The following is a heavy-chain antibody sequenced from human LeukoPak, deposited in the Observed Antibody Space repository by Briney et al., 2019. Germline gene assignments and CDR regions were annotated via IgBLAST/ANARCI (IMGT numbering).Heavy chain of an antibody. V-gene: IGHV4-31*03. J-gene: IGHJ3*02. CDR2: IYYSGST. Sequence: SQTLSLTCTVSGGSISSGGYYWSWIRQHPGKGLEWIGYIYYSGSTYYNPSLKSRVTISVDTSKNQFSLKLSSVTAADTAVYYCARVTMSEYGGNSVGAFDIWGQGTMVTVSS. CDR1: GGSISSGGYY. CDR3: ARVTMSEYGGNSVGAFDI. D-gene: IGHD4-23*01.